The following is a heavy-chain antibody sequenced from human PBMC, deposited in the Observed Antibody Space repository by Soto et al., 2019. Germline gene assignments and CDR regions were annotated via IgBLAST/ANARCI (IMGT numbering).Heavy chain of an antibody. V-gene: IGHV3-23*01. CDR3: AKVTKRAAAGRYEYYKYGMDV. CDR1: GFAFSTYA. CDR2: ISGIGGSS. D-gene: IGHD6-13*01. Sequence: PVGSLRLSCAASGFAFSTYAMTWVRQAPGKGLEWVSVISGIGGSSYYAASVKGRFTISRDNSKNTLFLQMNGLRAEDTAVYYCAKVTKRAAAGRYEYYKYGMDVWGQRTTVTVSS. J-gene: IGHJ6*02.